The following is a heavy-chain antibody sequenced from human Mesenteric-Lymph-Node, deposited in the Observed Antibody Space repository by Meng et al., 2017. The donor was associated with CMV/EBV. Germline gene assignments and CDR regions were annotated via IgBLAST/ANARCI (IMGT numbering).Heavy chain of an antibody. V-gene: IGHV3-13*01. CDR1: GFTFSSYD. CDR2: IGNGGDT. J-gene: IGHJ4*02. CDR3: VRGMGDY. Sequence: SLRLSCTASGFTFSSYDMHWVRQATGKGLEWVSAIGNGGDTYYPGSVKGRFIISRENAKNSLYLQMNSLRVGDTAVYYCVRGMGDYWGQGTLVTVSS.